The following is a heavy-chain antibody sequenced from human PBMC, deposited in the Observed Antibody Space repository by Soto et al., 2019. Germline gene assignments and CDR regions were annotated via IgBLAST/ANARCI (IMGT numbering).Heavy chain of an antibody. J-gene: IGHJ4*02. Sequence: QVQLVESGGGVVQPGRTLRLSCAASGFTVSSYGVHWVRQAPGKGLEWVAVISYDGSNKYYADSVKGLFTSSRDNSKNTLYLQMNSLRAEDTTVYYCAKDIYDYVWGSPDYWGQGTLVTVSS. CDR1: GFTVSSYG. CDR2: ISYDGSNK. V-gene: IGHV3-30*18. CDR3: AKDIYDYVWGSPDY. D-gene: IGHD3-16*01.